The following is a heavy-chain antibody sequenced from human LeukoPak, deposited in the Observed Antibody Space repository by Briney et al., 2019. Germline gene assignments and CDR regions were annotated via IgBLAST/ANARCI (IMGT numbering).Heavy chain of an antibody. V-gene: IGHV3-30*19. CDR1: GFTFSSYG. Sequence: GGSLRLSCAASGFTFSSYGMHWVRQAPGKGLEWVAVISYDGSNKYYADSVKGRFTISRDNSKNTLYLQMNSLRAEDTAVYYCARDFWRDYDFWRLYGMDVWGQGTTVTVSS. CDR2: ISYDGSNK. J-gene: IGHJ6*02. CDR3: ARDFWRDYDFWRLYGMDV. D-gene: IGHD3-3*01.